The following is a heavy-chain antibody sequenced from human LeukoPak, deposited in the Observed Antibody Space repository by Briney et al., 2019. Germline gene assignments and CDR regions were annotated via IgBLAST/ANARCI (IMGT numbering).Heavy chain of an antibody. CDR3: ARGLWSAHRREYYFDS. CDR1: GGTLSSYA. Sequence: SVKVSCKASGGTLSSYAISWVRQAPGQGLEWMGGIIPIFGTANYAQKFQGRVTITADESASTAYMELSSLTSEDTAVYFCARGLWSAHRREYYFDSWGQGTLVTVSS. D-gene: IGHD3-3*01. CDR2: IIPIFGTA. V-gene: IGHV1-69*13. J-gene: IGHJ4*02.